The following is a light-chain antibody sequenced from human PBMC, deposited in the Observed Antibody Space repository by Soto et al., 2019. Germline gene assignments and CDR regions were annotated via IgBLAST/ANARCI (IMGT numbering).Light chain of an antibody. J-gene: IGKJ1*01. V-gene: IGKV3-20*01. CDR3: QEYGSSRT. CDR1: QSVSSTY. Sequence: EIVLTQSTGTLSLSPGERATLSCRASQSVSSTYLAWYQQKPGQAPRLLISGASNRATGIPDRFSGSGSGTDFTLTTSRLEPEDFAVYYCQEYGSSRTFGQGTKVDIK. CDR2: GAS.